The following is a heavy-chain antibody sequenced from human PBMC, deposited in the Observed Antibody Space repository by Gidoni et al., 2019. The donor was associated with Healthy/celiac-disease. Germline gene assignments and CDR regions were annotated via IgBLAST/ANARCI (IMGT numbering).Heavy chain of an antibody. CDR1: GGTFSSYA. CDR3: ARHTRGYCSSTSCYEVDFDYYYYYGMDV. J-gene: IGHJ6*02. Sequence: QVQLVQSGAEVKKPGSSVKVSCKASGGTFSSYAISWVRQAPGQGLEWMGGIIPIFGTANYAQKFQGRVTITADESTSTAYMELSSLRSEDTAVYYCARHTRGYCSSTSCYEVDFDYYYYYGMDVWGQGTTVTVSS. CDR2: IIPIFGTA. V-gene: IGHV1-69*01. D-gene: IGHD2-2*03.